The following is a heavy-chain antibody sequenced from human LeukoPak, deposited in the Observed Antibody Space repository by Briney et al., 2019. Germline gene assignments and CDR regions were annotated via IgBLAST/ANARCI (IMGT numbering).Heavy chain of an antibody. J-gene: IGHJ4*02. CDR2: ISSSSSTI. D-gene: IGHD4-23*01. CDR3: ARIRRWFDY. CDR1: GFTFSSYS. V-gene: IGHV3-48*01. Sequence: GGSLRLSCAASGFTFSSYSMNWVRQAPGKGLEWVSYISSSSSTIYYADSVKGRFTISRDNAKNSLYLQMNSLRAEDTAVYYCARIRRWFDYWGQGTPVTVSS.